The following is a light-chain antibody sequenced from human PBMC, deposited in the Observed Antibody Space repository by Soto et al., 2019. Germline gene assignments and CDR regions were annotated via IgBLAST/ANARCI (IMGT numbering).Light chain of an antibody. V-gene: IGKV2-28*01. Sequence: DIVMTQSPLSLPVTPGEPASISCRSSQSLLYSNGYDYLDWYLQKPGQSPQLLIYLGYNRASGVHDRFSGSGSGTDFTLEISSVEAEDVGAYYWMQALQPPSTFGGGTKVEIK. J-gene: IGKJ4*01. CDR1: QSLLYSNGYDY. CDR3: MQALQPPST. CDR2: LGY.